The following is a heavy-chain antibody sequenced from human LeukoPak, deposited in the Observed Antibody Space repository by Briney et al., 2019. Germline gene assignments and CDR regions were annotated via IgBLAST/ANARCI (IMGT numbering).Heavy chain of an antibody. CDR3: ATDPYKYAFDI. CDR2: IIPILGIA. CDR1: GGTFSSYA. D-gene: IGHD5-24*01. J-gene: IGHJ3*02. Sequence: VASVKVSCKASGGTFSSYAISWVRQAPGQGLEWMGRIIPILGIANYAQKFQGRVTITADKSTSTAYMELSSLRSEDTAVYYCATDPYKYAFDIWGQGTMVTVSS. V-gene: IGHV1-69*04.